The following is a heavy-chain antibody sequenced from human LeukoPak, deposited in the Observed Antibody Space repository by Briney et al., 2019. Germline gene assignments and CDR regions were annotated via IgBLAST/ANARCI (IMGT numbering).Heavy chain of an antibody. CDR1: GFTFSSYA. CDR3: AKMDDSSGYYSD. D-gene: IGHD3-22*01. J-gene: IGHJ4*02. CDR2: ISGSGGST. Sequence: GGSLRLSCAASGFTFSSYAMSWVRQAPGRGLEWVSAISGSGGSTYYADSVKGRFTISRDNSKNTLYLQMNSLRAEDTAVYYCAKMDDSSGYYSDWGQGTLVTVSS. V-gene: IGHV3-23*01.